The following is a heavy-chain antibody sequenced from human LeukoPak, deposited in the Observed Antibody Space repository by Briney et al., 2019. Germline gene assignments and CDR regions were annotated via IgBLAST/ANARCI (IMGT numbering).Heavy chain of an antibody. Sequence: ASVKVSCKASGYTFTSYYMHWVRQAPGQGLEWMGIINPSGGSTSYAQKFQGRVTMARDTSTSTVYMELSSLRSEDTAVYYCARGKDSSSPRNHDAFDIWGQGTMVTVSS. J-gene: IGHJ3*02. CDR1: GYTFTSYY. CDR3: ARGKDSSSPRNHDAFDI. CDR2: INPSGGST. D-gene: IGHD6-13*01. V-gene: IGHV1-46*01.